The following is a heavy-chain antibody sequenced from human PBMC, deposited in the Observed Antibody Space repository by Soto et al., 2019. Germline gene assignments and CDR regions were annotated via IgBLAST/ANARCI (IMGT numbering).Heavy chain of an antibody. D-gene: IGHD6-13*01. J-gene: IGHJ4*02. V-gene: IGHV1-8*01. CDR1: GYTFTSYD. CDR2: MNPNSGNT. CDR3: AREHSSSWRFDD. Sequence: QVQLVQSGAEVKKPGASVKVSCKASGYTFTSYDINWVRQATGQGLEWMGWMNPNSGNTGYAQKYQGRVTMTRKTSISTAYMELSSLRSEDTAVYYCAREHSSSWRFDDWGQGTLVTVSS.